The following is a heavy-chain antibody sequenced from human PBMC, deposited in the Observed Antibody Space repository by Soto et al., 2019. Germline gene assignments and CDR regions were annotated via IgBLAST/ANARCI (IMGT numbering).Heavy chain of an antibody. Sequence: QLHFVQSGAVVKKPGASVTASCSASGYPVTAYYMHWVRQAPGRGLEWMGGINPATGAAMYTQTFQGRVTMTRDTSTSTVFMELSGLTSEDTAVFYCARGGGVGVAGSAAFDMWGQGTLVTVSS. J-gene: IGHJ3*02. CDR1: GYPVTAYY. V-gene: IGHV1-2*02. D-gene: IGHD3-3*01. CDR2: INPATGAA. CDR3: ARGGGVGVAGSAAFDM.